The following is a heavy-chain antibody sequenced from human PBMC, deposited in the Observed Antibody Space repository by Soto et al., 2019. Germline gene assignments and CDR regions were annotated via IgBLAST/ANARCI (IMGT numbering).Heavy chain of an antibody. CDR3: TRGLGAASGYYYTYDLDV. V-gene: IGHV3-72*01. J-gene: IGHJ6*02. D-gene: IGHD3-3*01. CDR2: SKNKVNSYTT. Sequence: PGGSLRLSCVASGFTFSDHYMDWVRQAPGKGLEGVGRSKNKVNSYTTEYAASVKGRFTISRDHSKNSLYLYMNSLRTEDTAVYYCTRGLGAASGYYYTYDLDVWGQGTTVTVSS. CDR1: GFTFSDHY.